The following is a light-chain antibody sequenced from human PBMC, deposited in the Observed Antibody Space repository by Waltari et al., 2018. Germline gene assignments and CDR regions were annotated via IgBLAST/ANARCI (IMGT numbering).Light chain of an antibody. J-gene: IGKJ1*01. Sequence: DIVMTQTPLSLSVTPGQPASISCRSSQSLLHSDRKTYLSWFLQKAGQPPRLLIYDLSNRFPGVPDRFSGSGSGTDFTLRISRVEAEDVGVYYCMQSIQFPRTFGQGTKVDTK. CDR3: MQSIQFPRT. CDR2: DLS. CDR1: QSLLHSDRKTY. V-gene: IGKV2D-29*01.